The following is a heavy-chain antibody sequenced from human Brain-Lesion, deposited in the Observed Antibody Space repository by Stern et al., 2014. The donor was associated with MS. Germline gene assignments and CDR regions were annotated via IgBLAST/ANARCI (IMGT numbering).Heavy chain of an antibody. Sequence: QVQLVESGPGLVKPSQTLSLSCTVSGGSISSGGYYWSWIRQPAGKGLEWIGRIFNSGSTSYNPSLKGRVPISIDTPKNQFSLRLNSMTAADTAVYYCARGRVVPGFQYYATDVWGQGTTVIVSS. CDR3: ARGRVVPGFQYYATDV. D-gene: IGHD2-2*01. V-gene: IGHV4-61*02. CDR2: IFNSGST. J-gene: IGHJ6*02. CDR1: GGSISSGGYY.